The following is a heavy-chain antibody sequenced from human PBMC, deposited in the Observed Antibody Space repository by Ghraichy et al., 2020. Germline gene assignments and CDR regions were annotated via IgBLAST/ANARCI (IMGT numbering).Heavy chain of an antibody. CDR3: ARHTALAYCGGDCYYPYYYYYYYMDV. V-gene: IGHV4-59*08. J-gene: IGHJ6*03. CDR1: GGSISSYY. Sequence: LSLTCTVSGGSISSYYWSWIRQPPGKGLEWIGYIYYSGSTNYNPSLKSRVTISVDTSKNQFSLKLSSVTAADTAVYYCARHTALAYCGGDCYYPYYYYYYYMDVWGKGTTVTVSS. CDR2: IYYSGST. D-gene: IGHD2-21*01.